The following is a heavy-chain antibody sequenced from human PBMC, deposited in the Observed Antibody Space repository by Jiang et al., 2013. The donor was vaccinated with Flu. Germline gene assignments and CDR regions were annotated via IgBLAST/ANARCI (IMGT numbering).Heavy chain of an antibody. CDR2: ISFDASNK. J-gene: IGHJ6*02. Sequence: VQLVESGGGVVQPGTSLRLSCVASGFTFANYGMHWVRQAPAKGLEWVAVISFDASNKYYADSVRGRATLSRDNSRSTLYLQMNSLRPEDTAVYYCVQVLRQVWVPSSGYHYGMDVWGQGTTVTVSS. CDR1: GFTFANYG. V-gene: IGHV3-30*03. CDR3: VQVLRQVWVPSSGYHYGMDV. D-gene: IGHD3-9*01.